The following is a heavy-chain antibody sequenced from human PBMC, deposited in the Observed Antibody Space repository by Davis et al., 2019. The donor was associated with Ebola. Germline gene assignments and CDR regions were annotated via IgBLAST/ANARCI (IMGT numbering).Heavy chain of an antibody. CDR2: IYPGDSDT. J-gene: IGHJ6*02. V-gene: IGHV5-51*01. CDR3: ARQVRRGTNGMDV. Sequence: KVSCKGSGYSFTSYWIGWVRQMPGKGLEWMGIIYPGDSDTRYSPSFQGQVTISADKSISTAYLQWSSLKASDTAMYYCARQVRRGTNGMDVWGQGTTVTVSS. CDR1: GYSFTSYW. D-gene: IGHD2-8*01.